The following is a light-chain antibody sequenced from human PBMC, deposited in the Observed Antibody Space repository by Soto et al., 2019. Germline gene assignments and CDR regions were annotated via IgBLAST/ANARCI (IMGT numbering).Light chain of an antibody. Sequence: DIQMTQSPSSLSASVGDRVTITCRASQNIDNYLNWYHQKPGEAPKLLIFGASTLQSGVPSRFSGSGSGTDYTLTISRLQPEDFATYYRQQSYSPPHTFGQGTKLDIK. V-gene: IGKV1-39*01. CDR3: QQSYSPPHT. CDR2: GAS. CDR1: QNIDNY. J-gene: IGKJ2*01.